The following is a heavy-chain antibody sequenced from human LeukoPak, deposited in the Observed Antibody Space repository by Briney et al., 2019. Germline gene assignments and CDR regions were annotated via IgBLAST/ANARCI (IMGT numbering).Heavy chain of an antibody. V-gene: IGHV3-7*01. CDR2: IRADGREN. CDR3: ASGRDSRWFSD. D-gene: IGHD2-15*01. Sequence: PGGSLRLSCTVSGYNWMSWVRQAPWKGLEWVANIRADGRENYYVDSVKGRFTISRDNAQSSLYLQMNSLTVEDTAVYYCASGRDSRWFSDWGQGTLVTVSS. CDR1: GYNW. J-gene: IGHJ1*01.